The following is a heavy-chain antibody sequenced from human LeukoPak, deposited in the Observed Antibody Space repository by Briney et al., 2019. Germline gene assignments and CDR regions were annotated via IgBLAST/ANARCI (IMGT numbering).Heavy chain of an antibody. Sequence: GGSLRLSCAASGFTFSSYAMSWVRQAPGKGLEWVSAISGSGGSTYYADSVKGRFTISRDNSKNTLYLQMNSLRAEDTAVYYCAKVFEEQWLPNYYYYMDVWGKGTTVTVSS. D-gene: IGHD6-19*01. CDR3: AKVFEEQWLPNYYYYMDV. CDR1: GFTFSSYA. J-gene: IGHJ6*03. V-gene: IGHV3-23*01. CDR2: ISGSGGST.